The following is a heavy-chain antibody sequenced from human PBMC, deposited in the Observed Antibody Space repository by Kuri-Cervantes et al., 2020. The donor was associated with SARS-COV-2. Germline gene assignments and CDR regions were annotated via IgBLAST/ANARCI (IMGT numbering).Heavy chain of an antibody. J-gene: IGHJ5*02. CDR2: IYYSGTT. CDR3: ARGGACSSTSCYYWFDP. CDR1: NGSISSSPYY. Sequence: LSCSASNGSISSSPYYWAWIRQPPGKGLEWIGSIYYSGTTYNNPSLKTRVTISVDTSKNQFSLKLSSVTAADTAVYYCARGGACSSTSCYYWFDPWGQGTLVTVSS. V-gene: IGHV4-39*01. D-gene: IGHD2-2*01.